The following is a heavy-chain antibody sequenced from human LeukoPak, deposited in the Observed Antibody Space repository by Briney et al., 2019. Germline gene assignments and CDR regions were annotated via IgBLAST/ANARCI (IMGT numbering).Heavy chain of an antibody. V-gene: IGHV4-31*03. CDR3: ARGDSSGWYYDY. CDR1: GGSISSGGYY. D-gene: IGHD6-19*01. CDR2: IYYSGST. Sequence: PSETLSLTCTVSGGSISSGGYYWSWLRQHPGTGLEWIGYIYYSGSTYYNPSLKSRVTISVDTSKNQFSLKLSSVTAADTAVYYCARGDSSGWYYDYWGQGTLVTVSS. J-gene: IGHJ4*02.